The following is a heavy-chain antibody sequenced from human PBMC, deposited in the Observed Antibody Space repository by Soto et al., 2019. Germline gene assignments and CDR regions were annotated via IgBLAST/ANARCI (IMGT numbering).Heavy chain of an antibody. J-gene: IGHJ6*02. D-gene: IGHD2-2*01. CDR3: AKNQAMDV. CDR2: ISYDGSNK. V-gene: IGHV3-30*18. Sequence: GGSLRLSCAASGFTFSSYGMHWVRQAPGKGLEWVAVISYDGSNKYYADSVKGRFTISRENSKNTLYLQMNSLRAEDTAVYYCAKNQAMDVWGQGTTVTVSS. CDR1: GFTFSSYG.